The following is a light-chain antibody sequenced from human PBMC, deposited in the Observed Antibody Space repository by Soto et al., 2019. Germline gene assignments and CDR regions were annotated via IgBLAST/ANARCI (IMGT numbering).Light chain of an antibody. J-gene: IGLJ3*02. CDR3: QSADSSGTYVGV. CDR1: ALPKQY. Sequence: SSELTQPPSVSVSPGQTARITCSGDALPKQYAYWYQQKPGQAPVLVIYKDSERPSGIPERFSGSSSGTTVTLTISGVQAEDEADYYCQSADSSGTYVGVFGGGTKLTVL. V-gene: IGLV3-25*03. CDR2: KDS.